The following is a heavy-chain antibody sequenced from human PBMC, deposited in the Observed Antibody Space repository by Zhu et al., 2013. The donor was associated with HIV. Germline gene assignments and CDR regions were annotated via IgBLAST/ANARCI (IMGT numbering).Heavy chain of an antibody. J-gene: IGHJ6*02. D-gene: IGHD3-16*01. CDR1: GVTLSNIG. Sequence: QVLLVQSGAEVKKPGSSVKVSCRASGVTLSNIGISWVRQAPGQGLEWMGGIIPMFGSANYAQKFQDRVTISADEYSNTAYMELNSLASEDTAVYYCARDLFNYGLGDYYYYGMDVWGQGTTVTVS. CDR3: ARDLFNYGLGDYYYYGMDV. V-gene: IGHV1-69*01. CDR2: IIPMFGSA.